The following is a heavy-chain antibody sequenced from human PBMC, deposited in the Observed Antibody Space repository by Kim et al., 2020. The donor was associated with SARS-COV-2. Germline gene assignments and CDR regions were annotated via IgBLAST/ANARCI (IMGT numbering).Heavy chain of an antibody. CDR2: T. CDR3: ARGPNTPRFDY. J-gene: IGHJ4*02. Sequence: TNTPPDHKSRVTISVDTTKNPFSRKLGSVTTADTAVYYCARGPNTPRFDYWGQGTLVTVSS. V-gene: IGHV4-34*01.